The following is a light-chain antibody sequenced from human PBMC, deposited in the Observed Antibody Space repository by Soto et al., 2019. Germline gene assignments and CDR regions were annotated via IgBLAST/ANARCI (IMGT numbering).Light chain of an antibody. Sequence: IVLTQSTVTLSLSPGDRATLSCRASETVSSYLLWYQQKPGQDPRLLIYDASERATGIPARFSGSGSETDFTLTISSLEPEDFGVYYCLHRMNWPLTFGQGTRLEI. CDR2: DAS. CDR1: ETVSSY. V-gene: IGKV3-11*01. J-gene: IGKJ5*01. CDR3: LHRMNWPLT.